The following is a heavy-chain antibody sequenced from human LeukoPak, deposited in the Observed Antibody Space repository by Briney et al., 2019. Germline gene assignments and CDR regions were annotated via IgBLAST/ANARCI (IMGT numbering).Heavy chain of an antibody. D-gene: IGHD3-22*01. Sequence: GALRLSCAASGFTVSSNYMSWVRQAPGKGLEWASVIYSGGSTYYADSVEGRFTISRDNSKNTLYLQMNSLRAEETAVYYCAREGDDRSGYYPHFDYWGQGTLVTVSS. CDR2: IYSGGST. V-gene: IGHV3-53*01. J-gene: IGHJ4*02. CDR1: GFTVSSNY. CDR3: AREGDDRSGYYPHFDY.